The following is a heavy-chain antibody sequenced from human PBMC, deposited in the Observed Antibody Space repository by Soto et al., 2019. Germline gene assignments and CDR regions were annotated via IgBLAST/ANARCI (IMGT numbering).Heavy chain of an antibody. D-gene: IGHD3-10*01. V-gene: IGHV3-23*01. CDR1: GFTFSSYA. J-gene: IGHJ6*02. Sequence: GGSLRLSCAASGFTFSSYAMSWVRQAPGKGLEWVSAISGSGGSTYYADSVKGRFTISRDNSKNTLYLQMNSLRAEDTAVYYCAKALAGLWFAPNGMDVWGQGTTVTVSS. CDR3: AKALAGLWFAPNGMDV. CDR2: ISGSGGST.